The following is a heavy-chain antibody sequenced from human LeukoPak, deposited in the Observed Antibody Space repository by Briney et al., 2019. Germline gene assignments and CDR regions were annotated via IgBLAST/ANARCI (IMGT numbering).Heavy chain of an antibody. Sequence: GGSLRLSCAASGFTFRSYRMSWVRQAPGKGLEWVSVISGSGSTYYADSVKGRFTISRDNSKNTLYLEMNNLRAEDTAVYYCAKTSSSWYGDAFDIWGQGTMVTVSS. J-gene: IGHJ3*02. V-gene: IGHV3-23*01. CDR1: GFTFRSYR. CDR2: ISGSGST. D-gene: IGHD6-13*01. CDR3: AKTSSSWYGDAFDI.